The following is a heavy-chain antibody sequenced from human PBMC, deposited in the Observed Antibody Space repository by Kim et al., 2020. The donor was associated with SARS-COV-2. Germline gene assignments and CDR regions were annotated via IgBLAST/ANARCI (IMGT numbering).Heavy chain of an antibody. CDR1: GGSFSGYY. V-gene: IGHV4-34*01. CDR2: INHSGST. CDR3: ARGRRHCSSTSCLGYLDV. Sequence: SETLSLTCAVYGGSFSGYYWRWIRQPPGKGLEWIGEINHSGSTNYNPSLKSRVTISVDTSKNQFSLKLSSVTAADTAVYYCARGRRHCSSTSCLGYLDVWGKGTTVTVSS. D-gene: IGHD2-2*01. J-gene: IGHJ6*03.